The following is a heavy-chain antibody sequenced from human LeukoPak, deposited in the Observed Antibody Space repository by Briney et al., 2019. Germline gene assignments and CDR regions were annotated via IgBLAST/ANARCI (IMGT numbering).Heavy chain of an antibody. D-gene: IGHD3-22*01. CDR3: ARAPARYYYDSSEDAFDI. CDR1: GFTFSSYS. J-gene: IGHJ3*02. Sequence: GGSLRLSCAASGFTFSSYSINWVRQAPGKGLEWVSSISSSSSYIYYADSVKGRFTISRDNAKNSLYLQMNSLRAEDTAVYYCARAPARYYYDSSEDAFDIWGQGTMVTVSS. CDR2: ISSSSSYI. V-gene: IGHV3-21*01.